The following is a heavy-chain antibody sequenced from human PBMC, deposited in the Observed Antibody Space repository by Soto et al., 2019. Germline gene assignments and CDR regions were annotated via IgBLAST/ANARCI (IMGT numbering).Heavy chain of an antibody. D-gene: IGHD3-22*01. CDR2: ISYSGST. J-gene: IGHJ4*02. CDR1: GGSISSYY. CDR3: ARNRGPFDSSGYYYDY. Sequence: SETLSLTCTVSGGSISSYYWAWIRQPPGKGLEWIGYISYSGSTSYNPSLKSRVTISIDTSKSQFSLKLSSVTAADTAVYYCARNRGPFDSSGYYYDYWGQGTLVTVS. V-gene: IGHV4-59*01.